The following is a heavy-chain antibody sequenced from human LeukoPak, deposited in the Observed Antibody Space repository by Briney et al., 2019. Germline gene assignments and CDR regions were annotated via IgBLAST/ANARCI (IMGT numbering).Heavy chain of an antibody. J-gene: IGHJ5*02. CDR2: IYSGGTT. V-gene: IGHV3-53*01. CDR3: ARILNDFGDYGGSYNWFDP. Sequence: PGGSLRLSCAASGFTVSSNYMSWVRQAPGKGLEWVSVIYSGGTTYYADSVKGRFTISRDNSKNTVYLEMRSLRAEDTAVYYCARILNDFGDYGGSYNWFDPWGQGTLVTVSS. D-gene: IGHD4-17*01. CDR1: GFTVSSNY.